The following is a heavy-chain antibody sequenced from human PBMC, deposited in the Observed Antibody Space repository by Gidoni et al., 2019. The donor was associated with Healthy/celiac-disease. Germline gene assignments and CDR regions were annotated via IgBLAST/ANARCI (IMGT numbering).Heavy chain of an antibody. J-gene: IGHJ2*01. CDR1: CGSISSYY. Sequence: QEQQRESGPGLVKPSEALPLTCTVSCGSISSYYWSWIRQPPGKGMEWIGYIYYSGSTNYNPSLKSRVTISVDTSKNQFSLKLSSVTAADTAVYYCARGSLYFDLWGRGTLVTVSS. V-gene: IGHV4-59*01. CDR2: IYYSGST. CDR3: ARGSLYFDL.